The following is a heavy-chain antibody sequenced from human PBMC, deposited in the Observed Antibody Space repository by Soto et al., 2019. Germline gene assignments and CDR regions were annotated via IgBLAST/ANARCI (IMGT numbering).Heavy chain of an antibody. CDR3: ARGMFGYYDSSGYYFPFDY. D-gene: IGHD3-22*01. Sequence: QVQLVQSGAEVKKPGASVKVSCKASGYTFTSYGISWVRQAPGQGLEWMGWISAYNGNTNYAQKLQGRVTMTTDTXXSXAXXELRSLRSDDTAVYYCARGMFGYYDSSGYYFPFDYWGQGTLVTVSS. J-gene: IGHJ4*02. V-gene: IGHV1-18*01. CDR1: GYTFTSYG. CDR2: ISAYNGNT.